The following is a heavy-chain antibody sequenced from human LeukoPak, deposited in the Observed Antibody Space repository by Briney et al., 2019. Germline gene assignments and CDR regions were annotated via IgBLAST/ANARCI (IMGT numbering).Heavy chain of an antibody. Sequence: PGGSLRLSCAASGFTFSSYAMSWVRQAPGKGLEWVSAISGSGGSTYYADSVKGRFTISRDNSKNTLYLQMNSLRAEDTAAYYCAKSFFPEDQLLGVFGGDYWGQGTLVTVSS. CDR3: AKSFFPEDQLLGVFGGDY. CDR1: GFTFSSYA. CDR2: ISGSGGST. J-gene: IGHJ4*02. V-gene: IGHV3-23*01. D-gene: IGHD2-2*01.